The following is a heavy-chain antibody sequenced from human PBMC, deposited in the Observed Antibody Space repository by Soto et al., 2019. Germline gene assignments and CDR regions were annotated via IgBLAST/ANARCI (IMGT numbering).Heavy chain of an antibody. CDR1: GYSISSGYY. J-gene: IGHJ4*02. Sequence: SETLSLTCAVSGYSISSGYYWGWIRQPPWKGLEWIGSIYHSGSTYYNPSLKSRVTISVDTSKNQFSLKLSSVTAADTAVYYCARDPSWVGTQYYFDYWGQGTLVTVSS. V-gene: IGHV4-38-2*02. CDR3: ARDPSWVGTQYYFDY. D-gene: IGHD1-1*01. CDR2: IYHSGST.